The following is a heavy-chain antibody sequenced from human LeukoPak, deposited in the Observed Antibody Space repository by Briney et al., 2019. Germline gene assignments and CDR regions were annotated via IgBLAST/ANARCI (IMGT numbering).Heavy chain of an antibody. D-gene: IGHD3-22*01. Sequence: GGSLRLSCAASGFTFSSYAMSWVRQAPGKGLEWVGRIKSKTDGGTTDYAAPVKGRFTISGDDSKNTLYLQMNSLKTEDTAVYYCTTLYDSSGYYLDYWGQGTLVTVSS. J-gene: IGHJ4*02. V-gene: IGHV3-15*01. CDR2: IKSKTDGGTT. CDR3: TTLYDSSGYYLDY. CDR1: GFTFSSYA.